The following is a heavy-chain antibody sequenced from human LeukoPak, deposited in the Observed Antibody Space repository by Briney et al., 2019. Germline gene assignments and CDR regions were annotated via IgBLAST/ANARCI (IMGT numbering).Heavy chain of an antibody. Sequence: PGGSLRLSCAASGFTFSSYAMSWVRQAPGKGLEWVSSIGGSSSSLYYAESVKGRFTISRDNARNSLYLQMNSLRVEDTAVYYCAKEAGQDYGALDAFDVWGQGTMVTVSS. V-gene: IGHV3-21*01. CDR1: GFTFSSYA. J-gene: IGHJ3*01. CDR3: AKEAGQDYGALDAFDV. D-gene: IGHD4-17*01. CDR2: IGGSSSSL.